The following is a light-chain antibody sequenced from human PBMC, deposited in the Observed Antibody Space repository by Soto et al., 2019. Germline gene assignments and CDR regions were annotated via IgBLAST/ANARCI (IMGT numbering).Light chain of an antibody. J-gene: IGKJ1*01. CDR3: QKHNNWPLT. CDR1: QSVSSS. Sequence: EILMTQSPATLSVSPGERATLSCRASQSVSSSLAWYQHKPGQAPRLLIYAASTRATGVPARFSGSGSGTEFTLTISSLQAEDFAVYYCQKHNNWPLTFGHGTKVEIK. CDR2: AAS. V-gene: IGKV3-15*01.